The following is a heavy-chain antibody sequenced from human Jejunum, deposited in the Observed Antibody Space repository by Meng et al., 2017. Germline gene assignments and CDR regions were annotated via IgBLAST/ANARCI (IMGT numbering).Heavy chain of an antibody. CDR3: AREGQLMLGLVDY. CDR1: GDSISSGGHY. J-gene: IGHJ4*02. V-gene: IGHV4-31*03. Sequence: QVQLQESGPGLVKPSQTLSLTCTVSGDSISSGGHYWGWIRQHPGKGLEWIGYIYYTGSAYYNPSLESRVTLSVDTSNNQFSLRLNSVTAADTAVYYCAREGQLMLGLVDYWGQGTLVTVSS. D-gene: IGHD2-2*01. CDR2: IYYTGSA.